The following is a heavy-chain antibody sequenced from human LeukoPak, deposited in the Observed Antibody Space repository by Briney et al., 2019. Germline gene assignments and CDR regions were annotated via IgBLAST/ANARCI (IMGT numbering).Heavy chain of an antibody. Sequence: SETLSLTCTVSGGSISSYYWSWIRQPPGKGLEWIGYIYYSGSTNYNPSLKSRVTISVDTSKNQYSLKLSSVTAADTAVYYCARDSGGSLGYWGQGTLVTVSS. D-gene: IGHD1-26*01. V-gene: IGHV4-59*01. CDR3: ARDSGGSLGY. CDR2: IYYSGST. CDR1: GGSISSYY. J-gene: IGHJ4*02.